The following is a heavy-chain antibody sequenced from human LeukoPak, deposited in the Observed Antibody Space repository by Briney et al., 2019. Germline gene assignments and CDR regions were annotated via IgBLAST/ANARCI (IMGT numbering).Heavy chain of an antibody. CDR2: ISGSGGRT. Sequence: AGGTLRLSCAVSGFTFSNYGMSWVRQAPGKGLEWVSTISGSGGRTYYADSVKGRFTISRDNSKNTLYLQMNSLRAEDTAVYYCARDLAMVSYFDYWGQGTLVTVSS. CDR3: ARDLAMVSYFDY. CDR1: GFTFSNYG. D-gene: IGHD5-18*01. V-gene: IGHV3-23*01. J-gene: IGHJ4*02.